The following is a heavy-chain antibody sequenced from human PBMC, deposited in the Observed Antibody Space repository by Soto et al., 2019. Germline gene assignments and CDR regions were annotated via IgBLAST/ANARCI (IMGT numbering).Heavy chain of an antibody. D-gene: IGHD6-6*01. J-gene: IGHJ4*02. Sequence: EVQLLESGGGLVQPGGSLRLSCAASGFTFSSYAMSWVRQAPGKGLEWVSAISGSGGSTYYADSVKGRFPISRDNSKNPLYLQMNSLRAEDTAVYYCANLSSSAARVYFDYWGQGTLVTVSS. CDR1: GFTFSSYA. CDR2: ISGSGGST. V-gene: IGHV3-23*01. CDR3: ANLSSSAARVYFDY.